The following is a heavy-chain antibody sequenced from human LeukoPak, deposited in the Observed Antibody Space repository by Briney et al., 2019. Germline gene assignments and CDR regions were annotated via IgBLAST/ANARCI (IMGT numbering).Heavy chain of an antibody. Sequence: ASVKVSCKVSGYTLTELSMHWVRQAPGKGLEWMGGFDPEDGETIYAQKFQGRVTMTEDTSTDTAYMELSSLRSEDTAVYYCARDRDYDSSGYYWFDPWGQGTLVTVSS. J-gene: IGHJ5*02. CDR1: GYTLTELS. V-gene: IGHV1-24*01. D-gene: IGHD3-22*01. CDR2: FDPEDGET. CDR3: ARDRDYDSSGYYWFDP.